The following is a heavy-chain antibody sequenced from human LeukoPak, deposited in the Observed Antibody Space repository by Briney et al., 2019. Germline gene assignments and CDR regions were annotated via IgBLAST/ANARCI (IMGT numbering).Heavy chain of an antibody. Sequence: EGSLRLSGAASGFTFSSYAMSWVRQAPGKGMEWVSAIRGSGGSTYYADSVKGRFTISRDISKNTLCLQMKRLRAEDTAVYYCAKDIESSSPFDYWGQGTLVTVSS. V-gene: IGHV3-23*01. J-gene: IGHJ4*02. D-gene: IGHD6-6*01. CDR1: GFTFSSYA. CDR3: AKDIESSSPFDY. CDR2: IRGSGGST.